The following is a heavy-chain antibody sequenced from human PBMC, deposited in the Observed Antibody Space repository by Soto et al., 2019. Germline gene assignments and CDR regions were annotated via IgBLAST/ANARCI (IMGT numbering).Heavy chain of an antibody. CDR2: INSSSSYT. D-gene: IGHD6-13*01. V-gene: IGHV3-11*05. J-gene: IGHJ2*01. Sequence: QVQLEESGGGLVKPGGSLRLSCAASGFTFSDYYMSWIRQAPGKGLEWVSYINSSSSYTNYADPVKGRFTISRDNAKNSLYLQMNSLRAEDTAVYYCARTIVAAGGRRYFDLWGRGTLVTVSS. CDR3: ARTIVAAGGRRYFDL. CDR1: GFTFSDYY.